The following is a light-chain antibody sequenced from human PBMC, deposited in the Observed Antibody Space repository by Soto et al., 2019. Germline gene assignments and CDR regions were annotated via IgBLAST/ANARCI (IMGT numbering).Light chain of an antibody. V-gene: IGKV1-5*03. CDR1: QSISSY. Sequence: DIQMTQSPSSLSASLLDRVTITCRASQSISSYLNWYQQKPGKAPKLLIYKASSLESGVPSRFSGSGSGTEFTLTISSLQPDDFATYYCQQYNSYSITFGQGTRLEIK. J-gene: IGKJ5*01. CDR2: KAS. CDR3: QQYNSYSIT.